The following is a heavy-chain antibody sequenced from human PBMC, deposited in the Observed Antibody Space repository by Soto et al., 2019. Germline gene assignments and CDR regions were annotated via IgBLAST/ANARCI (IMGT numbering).Heavy chain of an antibody. CDR1: GYSFTNYW. V-gene: IGHV5-51*01. J-gene: IGHJ4*02. CDR3: AKDQSNSNPLYYFDF. D-gene: IGHD3-22*01. CDR2: VYPVDPST. Sequence: GESLKISCKASGYSFTNYWIGWVRQMSGKGLEWMGVVYPVDPSTKFSPSFQDQVTMSVDNSITTAYLHWISLRAEDTAIYYCAKDQSNSNPLYYFDFWGPGTLVTVSS.